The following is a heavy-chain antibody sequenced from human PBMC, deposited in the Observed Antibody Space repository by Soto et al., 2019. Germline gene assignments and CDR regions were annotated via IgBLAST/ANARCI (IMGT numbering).Heavy chain of an antibody. Sequence: GGSLRLSCAASGFTFGASALQWVRQASGKGLEWLGRIGSKGETYATTYAASVKGRFTISRDDSKKTAYLQMNSLESEDTAVYYCARDQQLLNSGYYYGMDVWGQGATVTVSS. CDR3: ARDQQLLNSGYYYGMDV. J-gene: IGHJ6*02. V-gene: IGHV3-73*01. D-gene: IGHD6-13*01. CDR2: IGSKGETYAT. CDR1: GFTFGASA.